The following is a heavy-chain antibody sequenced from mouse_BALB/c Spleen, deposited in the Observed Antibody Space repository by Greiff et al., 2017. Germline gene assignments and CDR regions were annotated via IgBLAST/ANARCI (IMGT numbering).Heavy chain of an antibody. CDR3: ARTLLRLDWFAY. Sequence: EVHLVESGPELVKPGASVKMSCKASGYTFTSYVMHWVKQKPGQGLEWIGYINPYNDGTKYNEKFKGKATLTSDKSSSTAYMELSSLTSEDSAVYYCARTLLRLDWFAYWGQGTLVTVSA. CDR2: INPYNDGT. D-gene: IGHD1-2*01. J-gene: IGHJ3*01. CDR1: GYTFTSYV. V-gene: IGHV1-14*01.